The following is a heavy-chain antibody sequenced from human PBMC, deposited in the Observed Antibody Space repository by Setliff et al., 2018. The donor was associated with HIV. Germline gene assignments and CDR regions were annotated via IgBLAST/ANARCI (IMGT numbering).Heavy chain of an antibody. Sequence: GASVKVSCKVSGYTLTELSIHWVRQAPGQGLEWMGWISSNNGDTNIPQRFRGRVTMTRDTSINTAYMELSGLRSDDTAVYYCARQLSNSLECWGQGTPVTVSS. V-gene: IGHV1-2*02. CDR3: ARQLSNSLEC. CDR1: GYTLTELS. J-gene: IGHJ4*02. CDR2: ISSNNGDT. D-gene: IGHD1-1*01.